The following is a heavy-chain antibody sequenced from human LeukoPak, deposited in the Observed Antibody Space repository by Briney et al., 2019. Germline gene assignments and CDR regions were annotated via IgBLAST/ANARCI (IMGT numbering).Heavy chain of an antibody. V-gene: IGHV3-7*03. D-gene: IGHD3-10*01. J-gene: IGHJ4*02. Sequence: QPGGSLRLSCGASGFNFSNYWMNWVRQAPGKGLEGLANINQDGSEKYYVDSVKGRFTISRDNAKNSLFLQMNSLRADDTAVYYCARDDGYYYGSGSHWGQGTLVTVSS. CDR1: GFNFSNYW. CDR3: ARDDGYYYGSGSH. CDR2: INQDGSEK.